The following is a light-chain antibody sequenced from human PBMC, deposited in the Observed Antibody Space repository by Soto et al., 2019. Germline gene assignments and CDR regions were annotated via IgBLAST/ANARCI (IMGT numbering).Light chain of an antibody. CDR2: EVS. CDR1: SSDVGAYNY. CDR3: ISYISSNTWV. V-gene: IGLV2-14*01. Sequence: QSALTQPASVSGSPGQSITISCTGTSSDVGAYNYVSWYQQYPGKAPKLKIYEVSNRPSGVSSRFSGSKSGNTAALTISGLQAEDEADYYCISYISSNTWVFGGGTKLTVL. J-gene: IGLJ3*02.